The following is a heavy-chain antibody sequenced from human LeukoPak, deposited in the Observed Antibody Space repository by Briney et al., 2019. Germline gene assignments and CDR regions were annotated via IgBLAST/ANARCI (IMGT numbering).Heavy chain of an antibody. CDR1: GFSFSSYD. CDR3: AAGPFFDY. CDR2: ISSSSYI. V-gene: IGHV3-21*01. J-gene: IGHJ4*02. Sequence: GGSLRLSCAASGFSFSSYDISWVRQAPGKGLEWVSSISSSSYIYYADSVKGRFTISRDNAKNPLYLQMNSLRAEDTAVYYCAAGPFFDYWGQGTLVTVSS. D-gene: IGHD1-1*01.